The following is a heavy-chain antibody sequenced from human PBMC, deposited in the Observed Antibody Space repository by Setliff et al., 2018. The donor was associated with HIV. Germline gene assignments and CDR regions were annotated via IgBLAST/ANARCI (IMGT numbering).Heavy chain of an antibody. V-gene: IGHV4-38-2*02. CDR2: IWHAGNT. Sequence: PSETLSLTCTVSGYSSAGNLAWAWIRQHSKKGLEWIGSIWHAGNTLYNPSLKSRVSISLDTSMEEFGLQLSSVTAADTAVYYCARAVNLTFDIWSLGTMVTVSS. J-gene: IGHJ3*02. CDR3: ARAVNLTFDI. CDR1: GYSSAGNLA.